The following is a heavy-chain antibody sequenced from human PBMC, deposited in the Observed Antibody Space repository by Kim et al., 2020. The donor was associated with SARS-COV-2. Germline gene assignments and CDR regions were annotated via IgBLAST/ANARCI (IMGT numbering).Heavy chain of an antibody. CDR1: GFTFSSYW. CDR3: ARDRTGHYYGSGSYPAD. J-gene: IGHJ4*02. V-gene: IGHV3-7*03. D-gene: IGHD3-10*01. CDR2: IKQDGSEK. Sequence: GGSLRLSCAASGFTFSSYWMSWVRQAPGKGLEWVANIKQDGSEKYYVDSVKGRFTISRDNAKNSLYLQMNSLRAEDTAVYYCARDRTGHYYGSGSYPADWGQGTLVTVSS.